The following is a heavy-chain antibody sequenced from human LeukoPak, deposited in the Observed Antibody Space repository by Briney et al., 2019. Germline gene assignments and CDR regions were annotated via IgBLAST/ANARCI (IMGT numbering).Heavy chain of an antibody. V-gene: IGHV4-34*01. Sequence: PSETLSLTCAVYGGSFSGYYWSWIRQPPGKGLEWIGEINHSGSTNYNPSLKSRVTISVDTSKNQFSLKLSSVTAADTAVYYCARGVGRSPHAVNNWFDPWGQGTLVTVSS. CDR3: ARGVGRSPHAVNNWFDP. CDR2: INHSGST. J-gene: IGHJ5*02. CDR1: GGSFSGYY. D-gene: IGHD3-16*01.